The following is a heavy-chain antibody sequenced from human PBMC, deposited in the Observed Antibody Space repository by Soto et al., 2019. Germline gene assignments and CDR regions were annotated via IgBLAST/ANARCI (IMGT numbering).Heavy chain of an antibody. V-gene: IGHV3-30-3*01. Sequence: SLRLSCAASGFTFSSYAMHWVRQAPGKGLEWVAVISYDGSNKYYADSVKGRFTISRDNSKNTLYLQMNSLRAEDTAVYYCALLSFGELLSEYYYYGMDVWGQGTTVTVSS. CDR2: ISYDGSNK. D-gene: IGHD3-10*01. J-gene: IGHJ6*02. CDR3: ALLSFGELLSEYYYYGMDV. CDR1: GFTFSSYA.